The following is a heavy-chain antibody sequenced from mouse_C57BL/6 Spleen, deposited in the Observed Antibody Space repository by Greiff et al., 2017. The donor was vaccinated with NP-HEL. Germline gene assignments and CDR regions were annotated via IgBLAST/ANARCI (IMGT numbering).Heavy chain of an antibody. CDR1: GYSFTDYN. Sequence: VQLKESGPELVKPGASVKISCKASGYSFTDYNMNWVKQSDGKSLEWIGVINPNYGTTSYNQKFKGKATLTVDQSSSTAYMQLNSLTSEDSAVYYCARDGDYDYYYAMDYWGQGTSVTVSS. CDR3: ARDGDYDYYYAMDY. D-gene: IGHD2-4*01. V-gene: IGHV1-39*01. J-gene: IGHJ4*01. CDR2: INPNYGTT.